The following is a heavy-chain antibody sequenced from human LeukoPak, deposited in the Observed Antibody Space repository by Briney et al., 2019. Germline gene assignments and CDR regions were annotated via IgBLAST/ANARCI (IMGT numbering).Heavy chain of an antibody. Sequence: PWETLSLTRTVSGGSISSSSYYWGWIRQPPGKGLEWIGSIYYSGSTYYNPSLKSRVTISVDTSKNQFSLKLSSVTAADTAVYYCARHLSRDEKTFDYWGQGTLVTVSS. D-gene: IGHD3-9*01. V-gene: IGHV4-39*01. CDR2: IYYSGST. CDR1: GGSISSSSYY. J-gene: IGHJ4*02. CDR3: ARHLSRDEKTFDY.